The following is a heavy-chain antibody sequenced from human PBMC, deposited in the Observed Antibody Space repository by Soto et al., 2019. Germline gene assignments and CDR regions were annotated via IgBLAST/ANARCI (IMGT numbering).Heavy chain of an antibody. CDR1: WYHFSSSE. CDR2: MDPNSGNT. V-gene: IGHV1-8*02. J-gene: IGHJ3*02. CDR3: ARLTETRLYCSGGSCYFLVDDAFDI. D-gene: IGHD2-15*01. Sequence: GASVETSSRAPWYHFSSSEITPSPQSTAQEYMAVSWMDPNSGNTGYAQKFQGRVTMTRNTSISTAYMELSSLRSEDTAVYYCARLTETRLYCSGGSCYFLVDDAFDIWGQGTMVTVSS.